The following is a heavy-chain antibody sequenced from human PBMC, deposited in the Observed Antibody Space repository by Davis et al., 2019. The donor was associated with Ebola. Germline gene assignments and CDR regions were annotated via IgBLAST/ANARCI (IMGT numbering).Heavy chain of an antibody. Sequence: GESLKISCAASGFTFSTYVMSWVRQAPGKGLEWVSAIRGSGEKIYYADSVKGRFTISRDNSKSTLYVQMNSLRDEDTAVYYCANDPLGVGTGTFENWGQGTLVTVSS. J-gene: IGHJ4*02. CDR1: GFTFSTYV. CDR2: IRGSGEKI. CDR3: ANDPLGVGTGTFEN. V-gene: IGHV3-23*01. D-gene: IGHD1-7*01.